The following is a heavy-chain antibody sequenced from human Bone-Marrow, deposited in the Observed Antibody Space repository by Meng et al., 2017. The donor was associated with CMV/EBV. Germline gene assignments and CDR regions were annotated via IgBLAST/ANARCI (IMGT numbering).Heavy chain of an antibody. J-gene: IGHJ3*02. D-gene: IGHD3-22*01. CDR2: INPSGGST. V-gene: IGHV1-46*01. CDR3: ARVRSRITMIVVVIYDAFDI. CDR1: GYTFTGYY. Sequence: ASVKVSCKASGYTFTGYYIHWVRQAPGQGLEWMGIINPSGGSTSYAQKFQGRVTMTRDTSTSTVYMELSSLRSEDTAVYYCARVRSRITMIVVVIYDAFDIWGQGTMVTVSS.